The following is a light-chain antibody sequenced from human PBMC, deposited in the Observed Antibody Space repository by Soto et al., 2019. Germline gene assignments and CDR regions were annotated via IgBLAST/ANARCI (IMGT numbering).Light chain of an antibody. CDR3: QQYNIWTPYT. CDR2: GAS. V-gene: IGKV3-15*01. Sequence: EIVMTQSPATLSVSPGERATLSCRASQSVSSNLAWYQQKPCQAPRLLIYGASTRATGFPARFSGSGSGTEFTLTMNSLQSEDFEAYYCQQYNIWTPYTFGQGTKLEIK. CDR1: QSVSSN. J-gene: IGKJ2*01.